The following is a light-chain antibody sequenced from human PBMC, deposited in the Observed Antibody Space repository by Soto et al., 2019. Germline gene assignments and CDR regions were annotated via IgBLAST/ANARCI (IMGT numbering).Light chain of an antibody. Sequence: QSALTQPASVSGSPGQSITISCTGTSSDVGGYNYVSWYQQHPGKAPKLMIYDVSNRPSGVSNRFSGSKYGNTASLTISGLQAEDEADYYCSSYTSSSTLYVFGTGTTRTVL. V-gene: IGLV2-14*01. J-gene: IGLJ1*01. CDR3: SSYTSSSTLYV. CDR1: SSDVGGYNY. CDR2: DVS.